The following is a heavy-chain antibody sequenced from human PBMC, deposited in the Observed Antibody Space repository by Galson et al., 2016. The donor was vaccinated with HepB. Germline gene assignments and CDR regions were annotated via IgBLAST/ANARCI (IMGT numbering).Heavy chain of an antibody. CDR1: GFTVSNNY. CDR2: MYSGGGT. D-gene: IGHD2-21*02. CDR3: ARLFCGGDCFLFWYLYRGLDV. V-gene: IGHV3-53*01. Sequence: SLRLSCAVSGFTVSNNYMSWVRQAPGKGLEWVSVMYSGGGTYYADSVRGRFTISRDNSKNTVYLQMNSLRAEDTAMYYCARLFCGGDCFLFWYLYRGLDVWGQGTTVTVSS. J-gene: IGHJ6*02.